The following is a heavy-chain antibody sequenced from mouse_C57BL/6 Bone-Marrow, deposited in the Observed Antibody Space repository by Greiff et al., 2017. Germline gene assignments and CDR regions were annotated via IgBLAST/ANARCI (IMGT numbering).Heavy chain of an antibody. Sequence: EVKLVESGGGLVQPGGSLSLSCAASGFTFTDYYMSWVRQPPGKALEWLGFIRNKANGYTTAYSASVKGRFTISRDNSQRILYLQMNALRAEDSATYYCASYEGNYTWFAYWGQGTLVTVSA. CDR2: IRNKANGYTT. CDR3: ASYEGNYTWFAY. J-gene: IGHJ3*01. V-gene: IGHV7-3*01. CDR1: GFTFTDYY. D-gene: IGHD2-1*01.